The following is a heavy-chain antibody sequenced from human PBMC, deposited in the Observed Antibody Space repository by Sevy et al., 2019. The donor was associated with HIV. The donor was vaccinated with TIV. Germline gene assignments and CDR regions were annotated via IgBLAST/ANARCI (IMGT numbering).Heavy chain of an antibody. CDR1: GFTFTDYW. CDR3: AREVGGYNWRPYYFDS. Sequence: GGSLRLSCAASGFTFTDYWMSWVRQTPAKGLEWVATIKQDESEKYHVDTVKGRFAISRDKGKNSVSLQMNGLRAEDTALYYCAREVGGYNWRPYYFDSWGQGTLVTVSS. V-gene: IGHV3-7*01. D-gene: IGHD5-12*01. CDR2: IKQDESEK. J-gene: IGHJ4*02.